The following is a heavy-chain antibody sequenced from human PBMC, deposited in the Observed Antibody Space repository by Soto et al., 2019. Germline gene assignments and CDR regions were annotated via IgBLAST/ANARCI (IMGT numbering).Heavy chain of an antibody. CDR2: ISAYNGNT. CDR3: ARFHKPIWGSYLYDAFDI. CDR1: GYTFTSYG. D-gene: IGHD3-16*02. V-gene: IGHV1-18*01. Sequence: GASVKVSCKASGYTFTSYGISWVRQAPGQGLEWMGWISAYNGNTNYAQKLQGRVTMTTDTSTSTAYMELRSLRSDDTAVYYCARFHKPIWGSYLYDAFDIWGRGTMVTVSS. J-gene: IGHJ3*02.